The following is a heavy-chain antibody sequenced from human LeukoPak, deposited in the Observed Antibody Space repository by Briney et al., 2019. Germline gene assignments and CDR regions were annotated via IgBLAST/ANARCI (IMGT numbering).Heavy chain of an antibody. Sequence: GGSLRLSCAASGFTFDDYGMSWVRQAPGKGLEWVSGINWNGGSTGYADSVKGRFTISRDNAKNSLYLQMNSLRAEDTAVYYCARERGYSSGWYSDYWGQGTLVTVSS. CDR1: GFTFDDYG. CDR3: ARERGYSSGWYSDY. D-gene: IGHD6-19*01. V-gene: IGHV3-20*04. J-gene: IGHJ4*02. CDR2: INWNGGST.